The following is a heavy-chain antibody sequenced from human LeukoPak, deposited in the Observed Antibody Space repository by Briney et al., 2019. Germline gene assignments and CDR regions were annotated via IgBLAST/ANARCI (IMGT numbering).Heavy chain of an antibody. CDR1: GFTFSSYS. D-gene: IGHD2/OR15-2a*01. CDR2: IKQDGSEK. J-gene: IGHJ6*04. V-gene: IGHV3-7*01. CDR3: ARGQYLGV. Sequence: GGSLRLSCAASGFTFSSYSMNWVRQAPGKGLEWVADIKQDGSEKYYVDSVKGRFTISRDNAKSSLYLQMNSLRAEDTAVYYCARGQYLGVWGKGTTVTVSS.